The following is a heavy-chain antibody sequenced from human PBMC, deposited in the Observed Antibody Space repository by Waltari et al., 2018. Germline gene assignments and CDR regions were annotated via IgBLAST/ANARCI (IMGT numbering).Heavy chain of an antibody. CDR3: ARGSGWSKGYFDY. CDR1: GGTFSSYT. CDR2: IIPCLGIA. Sequence: QVQLVQSGAEVKKPGSSVKVSCKASGGTFSSYTISWVRQAPGQGLEWMGRIIPCLGIANYAQKFQGRVTITADKSTSTAYMELSSLRSEDTAVYYCARGSGWSKGYFDYWGQGTLVTVSS. D-gene: IGHD6-19*01. V-gene: IGHV1-69*02. J-gene: IGHJ4*02.